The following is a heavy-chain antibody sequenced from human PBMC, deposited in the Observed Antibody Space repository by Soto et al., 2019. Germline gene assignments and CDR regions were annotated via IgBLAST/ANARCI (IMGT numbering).Heavy chain of an antibody. D-gene: IGHD5-12*01. CDR2: ISSSSSTI. CDR3: ARPQRPYSGYDFDAFDI. Sequence: GGSLRLSCAASGFTFSSYSMNWVRQAPGKGLEWVSYISSSSSTIYYADSGKGRFTISRDNAKNSLYLQMNSLRDEDTAVYYCARPQRPYSGYDFDAFDIWGQGTMVTVSS. V-gene: IGHV3-48*02. CDR1: GFTFSSYS. J-gene: IGHJ3*02.